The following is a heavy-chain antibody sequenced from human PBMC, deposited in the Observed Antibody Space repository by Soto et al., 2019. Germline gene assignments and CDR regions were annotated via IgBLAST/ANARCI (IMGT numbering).Heavy chain of an antibody. V-gene: IGHV3-21*01. CDR2: ISSSNSYI. CDR3: ARGIYDFWSGYSRH. CDR1: GFTFSSYS. J-gene: IGHJ4*02. D-gene: IGHD3-3*01. Sequence: GGSLRLSCGASGFTFSSYSMNWVRQAPGKGLEWVSSISSSNSYIYYADSVKGRFTISRANAKNSLYLQMNSLRAEDTAVYYCARGIYDFWSGYSRHWGQGTLVTVSS.